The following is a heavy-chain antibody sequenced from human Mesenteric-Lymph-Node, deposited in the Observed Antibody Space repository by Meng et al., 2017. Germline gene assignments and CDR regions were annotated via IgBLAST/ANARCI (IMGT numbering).Heavy chain of an antibody. CDR2: MNPNSGNT. D-gene: IGHD5-24*01. CDR3: ARVCSRDGYNQGFHDAFDI. CDR1: GYTFTSYD. J-gene: IGHJ3*02. V-gene: IGHV1-8*01. Sequence: ASVKVSCKASGYTFTSYDINWVRQATGQGLEWMGWMNPNSGNTGYVQKFQGRVTITRNTSISTAYMELSSLRSEDTAVYYCARVCSRDGYNQGFHDAFDIWGQGTMVTVSS.